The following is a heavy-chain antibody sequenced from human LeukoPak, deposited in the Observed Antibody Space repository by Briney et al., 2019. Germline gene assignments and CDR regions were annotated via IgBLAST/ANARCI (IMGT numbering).Heavy chain of an antibody. V-gene: IGHV3-33*01. CDR2: IWYDGSNK. CDR1: GFTFGSYG. Sequence: GGSLRLSCAASGFTFGSYGMHWVRQAPGKGLEWVTVIWYDGSNKYYADSVKGRFTISRDNSKDTLYLQMNGLRAEDTAVYYCARARHGILTGYYLDYWGQGTLVTVSS. J-gene: IGHJ4*02. D-gene: IGHD3-9*01. CDR3: ARARHGILTGYYLDY.